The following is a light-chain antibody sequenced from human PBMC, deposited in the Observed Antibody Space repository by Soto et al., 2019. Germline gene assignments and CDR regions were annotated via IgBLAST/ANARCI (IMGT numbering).Light chain of an antibody. J-gene: IGKJ4*01. V-gene: IGKV3D-15*01. CDR2: GAS. Sequence: EIVMTQSPATLSVSPGGRATLSCRASQSVGSKLAWYQQKPGQAPRLLIYGASTRATGIPARFSGSGSGTEFTLTITSLQSEDFAVYYCQQYNNWPPLTFGGGTKVEIK. CDR1: QSVGSK. CDR3: QQYNNWPPLT.